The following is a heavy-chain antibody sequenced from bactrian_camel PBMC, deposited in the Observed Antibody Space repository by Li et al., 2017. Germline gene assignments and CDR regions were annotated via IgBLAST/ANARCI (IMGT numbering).Heavy chain of an antibody. Sequence: HVQLVESGGGSVQTGGSLRLSCSASGFTFSRYEMSWVRQAPGKGLEWVSGMNIRGATYYVDSVKGRFTISRDNAKNTLYLQLNNLKHEDTAMYYCAKGWTEGARGQGTQVTVSS. D-gene: IGHD8*01. CDR1: GFTFSRYE. CDR3: AKGWTEGA. CDR2: MNIRGAT. V-gene: IGHV3S1*01. J-gene: IGHJ4*01.